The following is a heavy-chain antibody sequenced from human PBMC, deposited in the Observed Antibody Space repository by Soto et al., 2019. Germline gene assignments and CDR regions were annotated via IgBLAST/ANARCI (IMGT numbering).Heavy chain of an antibody. CDR2: ISGSGGST. CDR3: AKVYGDYALYGYYYYMDV. J-gene: IGHJ6*03. V-gene: IGHV3-23*01. Sequence: GGSLRLSCAASGFTFSSYAMSWVRQAPGKGLEWVSAISGSGGSTYYADSVKGRFTIPRDNSKNTLYLQMNSLRAEDTAVYYCAKVYGDYALYGYYYYMDVWGKGTTVTVSS. D-gene: IGHD4-17*01. CDR1: GFTFSSYA.